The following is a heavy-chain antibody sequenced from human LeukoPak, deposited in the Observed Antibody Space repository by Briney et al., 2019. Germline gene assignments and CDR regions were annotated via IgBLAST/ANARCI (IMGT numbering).Heavy chain of an antibody. CDR2: IKEDESEK. J-gene: IGHJ5*02. V-gene: IGHV3-7*01. D-gene: IGHD3-10*01. CDR1: GFTFSSYW. CDR3: AKDYSKTSYYGSGTYYRPKWFDP. Sequence: GGSLRLSCAVSGFTFSSYWMSWVRQAPGNGPEWVANIKEDESEKNCVDSVKGRFTISRDSAKNSLYLQMNSLRAEDTAVYYCAKDYSKTSYYGSGTYYRPKWFDPWGQGTLVTVSS.